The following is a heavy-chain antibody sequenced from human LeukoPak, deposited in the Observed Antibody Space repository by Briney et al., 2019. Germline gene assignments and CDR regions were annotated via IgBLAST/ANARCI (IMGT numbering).Heavy chain of an antibody. CDR1: GFTFTSSA. J-gene: IGHJ3*01. CDR3: ASKGDGSCSSSRCQGAFDF. D-gene: IGHD2-2*01. Sequence: AASVKVSCKASGFTFTSSAMQWVRQARGQRLEWIGWIVVGSGNTNYAQKLQGRVTMTTDTSTSTAYMELRSLRSDDTAVYYCASKGDGSCSSSRCQGAFDFWGRGSMVTVSS. CDR2: IVVGSGNT. V-gene: IGHV1-58*02.